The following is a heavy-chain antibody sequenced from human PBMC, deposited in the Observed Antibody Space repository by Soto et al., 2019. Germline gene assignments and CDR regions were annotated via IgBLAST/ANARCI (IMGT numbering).Heavy chain of an antibody. CDR3: GRGSGGGFDY. CDR2: IIPILGIA. D-gene: IGHD1-26*01. V-gene: IGHV1-69*02. Sequence: QVQLVQSGAEVKKPGSSVKVSCKASGGTFSSYIISWVRQAPGQGLEWMGRIIPILGIANYAQKFQGRVTITAGKSTSTAYMDLSSLRFEGTAVYYCGRGSGGGFDYWGQGTLVTVSS. J-gene: IGHJ4*02. CDR1: GGTFSSYI.